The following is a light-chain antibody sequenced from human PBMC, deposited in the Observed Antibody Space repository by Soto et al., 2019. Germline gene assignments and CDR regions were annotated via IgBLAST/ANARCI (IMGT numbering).Light chain of an antibody. CDR1: QSVLSSFNNKNS. V-gene: IGKV4-1*01. CDR3: QQYYSTPPT. CDR2: WAS. Sequence: DIVMTQSPDSLAVSLGERATINCKSSQSVLSSFNNKNSLAWYQQKPGQPPKLLIYWASTRESGVPDRFSGSGSGTDFTLTISSLQAEDVALYYCQQYYSTPPTFGQGTKVEIK. J-gene: IGKJ1*01.